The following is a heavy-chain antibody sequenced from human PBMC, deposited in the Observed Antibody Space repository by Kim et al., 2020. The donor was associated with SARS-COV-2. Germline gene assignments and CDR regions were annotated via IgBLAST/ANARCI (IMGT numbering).Heavy chain of an antibody. D-gene: IGHD3-3*01. Sequence: SETLSLRCAVYVGSLSGYHWTWIRQPPGKGLEWIGEIDHTGATSYNPSLKSRAAISVDTSKNQLSLLLNSVTATDTAGYFCARGWAGVVPSPILGLGPHYDYYAMDVWGQGTTVTVSS. J-gene: IGHJ6*02. V-gene: IGHV4-34*01. CDR1: VGSLSGYH. CDR2: IDHTGAT. CDR3: ARGWAGVVPSPILGLGPHYDYYAMDV.